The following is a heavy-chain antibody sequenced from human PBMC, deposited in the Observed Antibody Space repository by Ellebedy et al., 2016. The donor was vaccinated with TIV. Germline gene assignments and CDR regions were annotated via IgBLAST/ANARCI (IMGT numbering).Heavy chain of an antibody. D-gene: IGHD4-17*01. CDR3: ARDSGDSVQEGYFDY. Sequence: PGGSLRLSCAASGFTFSSYGMHWVRQAPGKGREWVAVIWYDGSNKYYDDSVKGRFTISRDNSKNTLDLQMNSLRAEDTAVYYCARDSGDSVQEGYFDYWGQGVLVTVSS. V-gene: IGHV3-33*01. CDR1: GFTFSSYG. J-gene: IGHJ4*02. CDR2: IWYDGSNK.